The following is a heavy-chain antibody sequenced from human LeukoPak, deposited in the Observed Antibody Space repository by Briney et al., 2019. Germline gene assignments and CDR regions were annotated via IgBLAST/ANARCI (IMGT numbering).Heavy chain of an antibody. CDR2: ISGSGGST. V-gene: IGHV3-23*01. D-gene: IGHD2-2*02. J-gene: IGHJ4*02. CDR1: GFTFSSYA. Sequence: GSLRLSCAASGFTFSSYAMSWVRQAPGKGLEWVSAISGSGGSTYYADSVKGRFTISRDNSKNTLYLQMNSLRAEDTAVYYCAKTYCSSTSCYMGSYFDYWGQGTLVTVSS. CDR3: AKTYCSSTSCYMGSYFDY.